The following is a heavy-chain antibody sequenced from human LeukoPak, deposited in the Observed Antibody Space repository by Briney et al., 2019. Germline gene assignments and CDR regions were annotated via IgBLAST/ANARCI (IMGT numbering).Heavy chain of an antibody. CDR3: ARTYGDKELDY. V-gene: IGHV5-51*01. D-gene: IGHD4-17*01. CDR2: IYPHDSDI. J-gene: IGHJ4*02. Sequence: GESLKISCKGSGYSFTSYWSGWVRQMPGKGLEWMGTIYPHDSDIRYSPAFQGQVTISADKSISTAYLQWSSLKASDTAMYYCARTYGDKELDYWGQGTMVTVSS. CDR1: GYSFTSYW.